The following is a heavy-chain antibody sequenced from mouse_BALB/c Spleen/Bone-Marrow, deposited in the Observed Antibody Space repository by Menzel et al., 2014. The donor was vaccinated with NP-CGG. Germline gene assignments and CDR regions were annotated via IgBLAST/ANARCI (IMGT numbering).Heavy chain of an antibody. CDR1: GFTFSDYY. Sequence: DVMLVESGGGLVKPGGSLKLSCAASGFTFSDYYMYWVRQTPEKRLEWVATISDAGSYTYYPDSVKGRFTISRDNAKNNLYLQMISLKSEDTAMYHCARDGDYRYAWFAYWGQGTLVTVST. V-gene: IGHV5-4*02. D-gene: IGHD2-14*01. CDR3: ARDGDYRYAWFAY. J-gene: IGHJ3*01. CDR2: ISDAGSYT.